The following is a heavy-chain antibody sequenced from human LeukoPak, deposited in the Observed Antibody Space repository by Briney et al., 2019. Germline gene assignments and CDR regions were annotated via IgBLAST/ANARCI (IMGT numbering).Heavy chain of an antibody. D-gene: IGHD6-19*01. V-gene: IGHV4-4*02. Sequence: PSGTLSLTCAVSGGSISSANWWSWVRQPPGKGLEWIGEIHHSGSTNHNPSLRSRVTISVDKSNNQFSLKLSSVTAADTAVYYCARRGRIAVAGTGFDYWGQGTLVTVSS. CDR2: IHHSGST. CDR3: ARRGRIAVAGTGFDY. J-gene: IGHJ4*02. CDR1: GGSISSANW.